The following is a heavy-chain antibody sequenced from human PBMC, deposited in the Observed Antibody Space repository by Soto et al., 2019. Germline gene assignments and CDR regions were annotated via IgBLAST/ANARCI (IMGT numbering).Heavy chain of an antibody. D-gene: IGHD3-3*01. CDR1: GGSISSSSYY. V-gene: IGHV4-39*02. CDR2: IYYSGST. CDR3: AKENTIFGVVWPCNYMDV. J-gene: IGHJ6*03. Sequence: QLQLQESGPGLVKPSETLSLTCTVSGGSISSSSYYWGWIRQPPGKGLEWIGSIYYSGSTYYNPSLKSRVTISVDTSKNQFSLKLSSVTAADTAVYYCAKENTIFGVVWPCNYMDVWGKGTTVTVSS.